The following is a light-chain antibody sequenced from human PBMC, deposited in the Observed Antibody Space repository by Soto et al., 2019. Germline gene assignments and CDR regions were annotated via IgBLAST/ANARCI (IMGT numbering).Light chain of an antibody. J-gene: IGLJ2*01. Sequence: QSALTQPPSASGSPGQSVTISCTGTGSDVGGHNYVSWYQQRPGRAPKLLIYEVSKRPSGVPDRFSGSKSGNTASLTVSGLQTEDEADYYCTSYAGSNAVIFGGGTKLTVL. V-gene: IGLV2-8*01. CDR1: GSDVGGHNY. CDR3: TSYAGSNAVI. CDR2: EVS.